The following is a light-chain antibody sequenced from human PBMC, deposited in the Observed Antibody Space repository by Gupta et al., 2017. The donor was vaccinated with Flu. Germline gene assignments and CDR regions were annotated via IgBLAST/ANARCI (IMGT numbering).Light chain of an antibody. Sequence: EIVMTQSPGTLSVSPGERATLSCRASQSISSDLAWYQKKPGQVPRLLIYGASIRATGIPVRFSGSGSGTEFTLTISSLESADSAVYYCQQYNNWPPLTFGGGTKVEIK. CDR2: GAS. CDR3: QQYNNWPPLT. V-gene: IGKV3-15*01. J-gene: IGKJ4*01. CDR1: QSISSD.